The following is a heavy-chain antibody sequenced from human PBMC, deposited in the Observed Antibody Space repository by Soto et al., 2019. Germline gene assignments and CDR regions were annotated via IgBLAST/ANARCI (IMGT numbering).Heavy chain of an antibody. CDR3: AKDGGFLTYNMDV. CDR1: GFTISNYA. Sequence: GGSLRLSCAASGFTISNYAMNWVRQAPGKGLEWVSIISGSGSSAYYADSVKGRFTISRDNSKNTLYLQMKSLRAEDTAVYYCAKDGGFLTYNMDVWGQGTTVTVSS. CDR2: ISGSGSSA. J-gene: IGHJ6*02. D-gene: IGHD3-3*01. V-gene: IGHV3-23*01.